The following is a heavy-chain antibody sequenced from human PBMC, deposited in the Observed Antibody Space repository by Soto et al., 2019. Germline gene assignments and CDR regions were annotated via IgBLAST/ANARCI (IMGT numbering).Heavy chain of an antibody. CDR2: IYYSGST. D-gene: IGHD6-13*01. CDR1: GGSVSTGVHY. V-gene: IGHV4-61*08. J-gene: IGHJ2*01. CDR3: ARGYYTSWYWFDR. Sequence: QVQLQESGPGLVKPSETLSLTCTVSVSGGSVSTGVHYWSWIRQPPGKGLEWIGYIYYSGSTNYNPALTTRVTISVDPSQNQFSLKLTSVTAADTAVYYCARGYYTSWYWFDRWGRGTLVTFSS.